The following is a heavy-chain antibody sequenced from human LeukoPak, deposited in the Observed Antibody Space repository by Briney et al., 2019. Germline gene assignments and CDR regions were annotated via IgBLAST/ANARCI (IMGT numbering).Heavy chain of an antibody. CDR2: INPSDGAT. CDR3: AREPRGGLSANLGGLFASYYTYYYMDV. D-gene: IGHD3-16*01. J-gene: IGHJ6*03. V-gene: IGHV1-46*01. CDR1: GYTFTMYY. Sequence: ASVKVSFKASGYTFTMYYIHWVRQAPGQGLEWMGLINPSDGATTYAQRFQGRGTMTRDMSTTTVYMDLRSLRSADSAVYFCAREPRGGLSANLGGLFASYYTYYYMDVWGRGTTVTVSS.